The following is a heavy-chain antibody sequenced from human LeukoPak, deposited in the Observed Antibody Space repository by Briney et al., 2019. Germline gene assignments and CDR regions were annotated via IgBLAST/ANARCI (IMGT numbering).Heavy chain of an antibody. J-gene: IGHJ4*02. CDR1: GFTFSSYA. D-gene: IGHD3-3*01. CDR3: ANLYDFWSGYYVY. CDR2: ISSNGGST. V-gene: IGHV3-64D*09. Sequence: GGSLRLSCSASGFTFSSYAMHWVRQAPGKGLEYVSAISSNGGSTYYADSVKGRFTISRDNSKNTLYLQMSSLRAEDTAVYYCANLYDFWSGYYVYWGQGTLVTVSS.